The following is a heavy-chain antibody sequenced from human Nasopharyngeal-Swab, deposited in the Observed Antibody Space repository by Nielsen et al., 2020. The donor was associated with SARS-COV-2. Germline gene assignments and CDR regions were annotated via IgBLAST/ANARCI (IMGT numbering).Heavy chain of an antibody. V-gene: IGHV1-46*01. CDR3: TRGTYDMGV. CDR2: INPRGGST. J-gene: IGHJ6*02. Sequence: ASVKVSCKASGYTFTSYYMHWVRQAPGQGLEWMGIINPRGGSTSYAQKFQGRVTMTRDTSTSTLYMNLSSLTSDDTAVYYCTRGTYDMGVWGQGTTVTVSS. CDR1: GYTFTSYY.